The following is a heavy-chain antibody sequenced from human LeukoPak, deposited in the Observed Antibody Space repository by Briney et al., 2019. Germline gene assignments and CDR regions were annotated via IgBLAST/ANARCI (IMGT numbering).Heavy chain of an antibody. CDR2: IRSKAYGGTT. CDR3: TREGYWGTFYYYMDV. CDR1: GFTFGDYA. D-gene: IGHD7-27*01. Sequence: GRSLRLSCTASGFTFGDYAMSWVRQAPGKGLEWVGFIRSKAYGGTTEYAASVKGRFTISRDDSKSIAYLQMNSLKTEDTAVYYCTREGYWGTFYYYMDVWGKGTTVTVSS. J-gene: IGHJ6*03. V-gene: IGHV3-49*04.